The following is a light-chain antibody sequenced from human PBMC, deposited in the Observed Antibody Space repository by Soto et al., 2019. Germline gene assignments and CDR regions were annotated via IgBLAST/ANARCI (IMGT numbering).Light chain of an antibody. CDR1: SSDVGGYNY. CDR3: SSYTSSTTLV. J-gene: IGLJ2*01. Sequence: QSVLTQPASVSRSPGQSITISCTKTSSDVGGYNYVSWYQQHPGKAPKLMIYDVSNRPSGFSNRFSGSKSGNTASLTISGLQAEDEAVYYCSSYTSSTTLVFGGGTKVTVL. CDR2: DVS. V-gene: IGLV2-14*01.